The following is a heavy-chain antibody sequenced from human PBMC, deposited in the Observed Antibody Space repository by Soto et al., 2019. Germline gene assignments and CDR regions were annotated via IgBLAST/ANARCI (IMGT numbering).Heavy chain of an antibody. CDR2: IIPIFGTA. Sequence: QVQLVQSGAEVKKPGSSVTVSCKASGGTFSSYTISWVRQAPGQGLEWMGGIIPIFGTANYAQKFQGRVTMTGYEATSTASMALISLRSEVAGVSYCARGNHRWLPLWYFDLWGRGTLVTVSS. J-gene: IGHJ2*01. CDR1: GGTFSSYT. CDR3: ARGNHRWLPLWYFDL. D-gene: IGHD5-12*01. V-gene: IGHV1-69*12.